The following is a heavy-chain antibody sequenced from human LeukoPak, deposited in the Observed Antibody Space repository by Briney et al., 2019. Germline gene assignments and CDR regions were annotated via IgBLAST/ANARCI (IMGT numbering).Heavy chain of an antibody. V-gene: IGHV3-23*01. CDR1: GFTFSSYA. CDR3: ARGLGSLDY. CDR2: ISGSGGST. D-gene: IGHD1-26*01. Sequence: GGSLRLSCAASGFTFSSYAMSWVRQAPGKGLEWVSAISGSGGSTYYADSVKGRFTISRDNAKNSLYLQMNSLRAEDTAVYYCARGLGSLDYWGQGTLVTVSS. J-gene: IGHJ4*02.